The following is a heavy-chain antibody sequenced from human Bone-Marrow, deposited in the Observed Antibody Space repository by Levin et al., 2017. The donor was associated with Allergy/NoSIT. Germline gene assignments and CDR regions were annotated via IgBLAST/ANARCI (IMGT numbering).Heavy chain of an antibody. Sequence: PSETLSLTCTVSGFSVTEYYWGWIRQPPGKGLEWIWTIYHGGDIYYNPSLKSRVTISIDTSKNQFSLKVTSMTAADSAVYYCAREYYLDVWGKGTTVTVSS. J-gene: IGHJ6*03. CDR1: GFSVTEYY. V-gene: IGHV4-38-2*02. CDR3: AREYYLDV. CDR2: IYHGGDI.